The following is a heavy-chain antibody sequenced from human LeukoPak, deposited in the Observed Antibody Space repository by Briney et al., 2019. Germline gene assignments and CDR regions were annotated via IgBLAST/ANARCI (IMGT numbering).Heavy chain of an antibody. Sequence: RTSETLSLTCAVYGGSFSGYYWSWIRQPPGKGLEWIGEINHSGSTNYNPSLKSRVTISVDTSKNQFPLKLSSVTAADTAVYYCARGRKRCSSTSCYRRNWFDPWGQGTLVTVSS. CDR3: ARGRKRCSSTSCYRRNWFDP. CDR2: INHSGST. D-gene: IGHD2-2*02. CDR1: GGSFSGYY. J-gene: IGHJ5*02. V-gene: IGHV4-34*01.